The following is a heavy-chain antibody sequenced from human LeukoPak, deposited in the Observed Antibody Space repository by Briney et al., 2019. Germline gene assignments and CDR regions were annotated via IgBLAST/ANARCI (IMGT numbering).Heavy chain of an antibody. CDR1: GYTFTSYC. D-gene: IGHD4-17*01. CDR3: ARYFYGDYTLDP. V-gene: IGHV1-46*01. CDR2: INPSGGST. J-gene: IGHJ5*02. Sequence: ASVKVSCKASGYTFTSYCMRWVRQAPGQGLEWMGIINPSGGSTSYAQKFQGRVTMTRDMSTSTVYMELSSLRSEDTAVYYCARYFYGDYTLDPWGQGTLVTVSS.